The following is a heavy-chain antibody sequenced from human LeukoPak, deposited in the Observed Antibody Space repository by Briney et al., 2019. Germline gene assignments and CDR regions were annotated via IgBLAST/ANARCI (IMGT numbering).Heavy chain of an antibody. D-gene: IGHD4-17*01. CDR1: GGSISSYY. CDR2: IYYSGST. CDR3: AREEVGYGDYLY. V-gene: IGHV4-59*01. J-gene: IGHJ4*02. Sequence: SETLSLTCTVSGGSISSYYWSWIRQPPGKGLEWIGYIYYSGSTYYNPSLKSRVTIPVDTSKNQFSLKLSSVTAADTAVYYCAREEVGYGDYLYWGQGTLVTVSS.